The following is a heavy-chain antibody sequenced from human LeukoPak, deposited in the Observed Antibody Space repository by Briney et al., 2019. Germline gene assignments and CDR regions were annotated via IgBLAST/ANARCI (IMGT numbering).Heavy chain of an antibody. J-gene: IGHJ4*02. CDR1: GDSIRSGTYY. CDR3: AREYCSGGSCYSAY. D-gene: IGHD2-15*01. V-gene: IGHV4-61*02. Sequence: SETLSLTCSVSGDSIRSGTYYWSWIRQPAGKGLEWIGRIYTSGSTSYNPSLKSRVTISVDTSKNQFSLKLSSVTAADTAVYYCAREYCSGGSCYSAYWGQGTLVTVSS. CDR2: IYTSGST.